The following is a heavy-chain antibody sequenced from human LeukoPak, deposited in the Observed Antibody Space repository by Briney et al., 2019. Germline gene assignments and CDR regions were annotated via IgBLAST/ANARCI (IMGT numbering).Heavy chain of an antibody. V-gene: IGHV4-34*01. D-gene: IGHD2-15*01. J-gene: IGHJ6*02. Sequence: SETLSLTCAVYGGSFSGYYWSWIRQPPGKGLEWIGEINHSGSTNYNPSLKSRVTISVDTSKNQFSLKLSSVTAADTAVYYCARGALRYCSGGSCPANGMDVWGQGTTVTVSS. CDR3: ARGALRYCSGGSCPANGMDV. CDR2: INHSGST. CDR1: GGSFSGYY.